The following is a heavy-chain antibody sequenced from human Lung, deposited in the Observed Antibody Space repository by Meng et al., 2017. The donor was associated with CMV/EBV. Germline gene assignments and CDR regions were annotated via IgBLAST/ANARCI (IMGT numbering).Heavy chain of an antibody. Sequence: SXXVSXKASGGTFSRYGFSWVRQAPGQGLEWMGGIIPIFGTANSAQKFQGRVTITTDESTSTAYMELSSLRCEDTAVYYCARDVSGDDHYYNYPMDVWGQGXTVTVSS. CDR3: ARDVSGDDHYYNYPMDV. V-gene: IGHV1-69*05. CDR2: IIPIFGTA. D-gene: IGHD5-12*01. CDR1: GGTFSRYG. J-gene: IGHJ6*02.